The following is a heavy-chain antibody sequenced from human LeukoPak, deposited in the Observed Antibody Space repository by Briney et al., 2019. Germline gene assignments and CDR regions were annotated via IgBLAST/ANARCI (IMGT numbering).Heavy chain of an antibody. V-gene: IGHV1-46*01. CDR3: ARYGFSSVWQGGWHAFDI. J-gene: IGHJ3*02. CDR1: GYTFTSYY. CDR2: INPTTGDT. Sequence: ASVKVSCKASGYTFTSYYVHWVRQAPGQGLQWMGIINPTTGDTNYAQNFQGRVTMTRDMSTRTVYMELSSLRSEDTAVYYCARYGFSSVWQGGWHAFDIWGHGTMVTVSS. D-gene: IGHD6-25*01.